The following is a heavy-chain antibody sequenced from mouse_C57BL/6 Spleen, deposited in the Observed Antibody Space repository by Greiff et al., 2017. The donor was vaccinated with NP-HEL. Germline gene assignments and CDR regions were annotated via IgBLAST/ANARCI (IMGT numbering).Heavy chain of an antibody. D-gene: IGHD1-1*01. Sequence: QVQLQQSGPELVKPGASVKISCKASGYAFSSSWMNWVKQRPGKGLEWIGRIYPGDGDTNYNGKFKGKATLTADKSSSTAYMQLSSLTSEDSAVYFCARLPLEYYGSSYHWYFDVWGTGTTVTVSS. CDR2: IYPGDGDT. CDR3: ARLPLEYYGSSYHWYFDV. CDR1: GYAFSSSW. J-gene: IGHJ1*03. V-gene: IGHV1-82*01.